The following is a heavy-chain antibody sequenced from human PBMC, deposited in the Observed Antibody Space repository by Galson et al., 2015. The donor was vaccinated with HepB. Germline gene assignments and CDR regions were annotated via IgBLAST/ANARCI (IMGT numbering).Heavy chain of an antibody. CDR1: GYSFTNYW. D-gene: IGHD3-3*01. J-gene: IGHJ4*02. CDR3: ARGGYDFWSGLADY. Sequence: KISCKGSGYSFTNYWIGWVRQMPGKGLEWMGIIDPSDSDTRYSPSFQGQITISADKSISTAYLQWSSLKASDTAMYYCARGGYDFWSGLADYWGQGTLVTVSS. CDR2: IDPSDSDT. V-gene: IGHV5-51*01.